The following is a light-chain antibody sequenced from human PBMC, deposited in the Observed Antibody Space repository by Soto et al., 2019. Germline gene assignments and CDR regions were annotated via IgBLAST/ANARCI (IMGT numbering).Light chain of an antibody. J-gene: IGKJ5*01. CDR3: LQNTQLPTT. CDR2: YVS. V-gene: IGKV3D-15*01. Sequence: EIVMTQTPATLSVSPGETASLSCRASQSAGNFLAWYQQKPGQAPRLLIYYVSTSATGIPARFSGSGSGTDFTLNISSLQTEDSGVYYCLQNTQLPTTFGQGTRLEIK. CDR1: QSAGNF.